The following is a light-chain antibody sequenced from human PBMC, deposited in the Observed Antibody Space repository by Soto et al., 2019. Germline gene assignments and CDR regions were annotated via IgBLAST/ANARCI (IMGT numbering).Light chain of an antibody. Sequence: QSALTQPPSASGSPGQSVTISCTGMLSDVGGYNNVSWYQPHPGKAPKLMIYEVSKRPSGVHDRVSGSKSGNTASLTVSGLQAEDEADYYCSSYAGANSVVFGGGTKLTVL. V-gene: IGLV2-8*01. CDR2: EVS. CDR3: SSYAGANSVV. J-gene: IGLJ2*01. CDR1: LSDVGGYNN.